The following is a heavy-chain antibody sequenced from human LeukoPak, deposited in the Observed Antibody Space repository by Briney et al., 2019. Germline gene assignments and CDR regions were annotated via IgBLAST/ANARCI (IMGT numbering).Heavy chain of an antibody. J-gene: IGHJ6*03. CDR3: ARASGIQLLYYYYMDV. D-gene: IGHD5-18*01. CDR1: GFSLSDYS. V-gene: IGHV3-21*05. Sequence: GGSLRLSCAISGFSLSDYSMNWVRQAPGKGLEWISYISASSNDVYYAASVKGRFTISRDNTKNLLYLQMNSLRAEDTAVYYCARASGIQLLYYYYMDVWGKGTTVTVSS. CDR2: ISASSNDV.